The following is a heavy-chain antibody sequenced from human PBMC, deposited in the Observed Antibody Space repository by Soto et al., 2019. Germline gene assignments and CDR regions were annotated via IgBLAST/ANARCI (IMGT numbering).Heavy chain of an antibody. D-gene: IGHD5-12*01. CDR2: IYYSGST. Sequence: QVQLQESGPGLVKPSETLSLMCTVSGGSISSYYWSWIRQPPGKGLEWIGYIYYSGSTNYNPSLKSRVTISVDTSKNQFSLKLSAVTAADTAVYYWARERRDGYKHYFDYWGQGTRVTVSS. J-gene: IGHJ4*02. V-gene: IGHV4-59*01. CDR3: ARERRDGYKHYFDY. CDR1: GGSISSYY.